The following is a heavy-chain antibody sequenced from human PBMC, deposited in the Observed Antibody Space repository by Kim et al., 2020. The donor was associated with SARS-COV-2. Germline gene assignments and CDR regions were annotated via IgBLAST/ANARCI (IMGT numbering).Heavy chain of an antibody. CDR3: ARDMVRGVIWYYYGMDV. D-gene: IGHD3-10*01. CDR2: INSDGSST. Sequence: GGSLRLSCAASGFTFSSYWMHWVRQAPGKGLVWVSRINSDGSSTSYADSVKGRFTISRDNAKNTLYLQMNSLRAEDTAVYYCARDMVRGVIWYYYGMDVWGHGTTVTVSS. CDR1: GFTFSSYW. V-gene: IGHV3-74*01. J-gene: IGHJ6*02.